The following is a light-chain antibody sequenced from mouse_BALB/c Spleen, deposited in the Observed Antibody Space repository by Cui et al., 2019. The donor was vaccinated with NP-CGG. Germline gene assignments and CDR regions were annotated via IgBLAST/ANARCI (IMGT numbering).Light chain of an antibody. CDR1: TGAVTTSNY. CDR3: ALWYSNHWV. CDR2: GTN. J-gene: IGLJ1*01. V-gene: IGLV1*01. Sequence: QAVVTQESALTTSPGEIVTLTCRSSTGAVTTSNYANWVQEKSDHLFTGLIGGTNNRAPGVPARFSGSLIGDKAALTITGAQTEDEAIYFCALWYSNHWVFGGGTKLTVL.